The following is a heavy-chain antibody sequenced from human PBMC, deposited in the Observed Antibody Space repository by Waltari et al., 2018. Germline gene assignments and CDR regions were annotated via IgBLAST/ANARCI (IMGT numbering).Heavy chain of an antibody. J-gene: IGHJ4*02. CDR2: IIPMFCTA. CDR3: ARHYYDSSGYYYGRFDY. D-gene: IGHD3-22*01. CDR1: GDTFTSHA. V-gene: IGHV1-69*01. Sequence: QVQLVQSGAEVKKPGSSVKVSCKASGDTFTSHAISWVRQAPGQGLEWMGGIIPMFCTANYAQRLQGRVTITADESTSTAYMELSSLRSEDTAVYYCARHYYDSSGYYYGRFDYWGQGTLVTVSS.